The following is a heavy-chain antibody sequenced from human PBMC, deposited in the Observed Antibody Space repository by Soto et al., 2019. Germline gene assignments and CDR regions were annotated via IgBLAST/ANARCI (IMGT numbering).Heavy chain of an antibody. CDR2: INQDGSSK. CDR1: GFTFSSYW. V-gene: IGHV3-7*01. J-gene: IGHJ4*02. Sequence: EVQLVESGGGLVQPGGSLRLSCAASGFTFSSYWMSWVRKAPGKGLGWVATINQDGSSKSYVDSVKGLFTISRDNAKNSLYLQMNGLRAEDTAVYYCVRDIRGSSSTNWGQGTLLTVSS. CDR3: VRDIRGSSSTN. D-gene: IGHD6-13*01.